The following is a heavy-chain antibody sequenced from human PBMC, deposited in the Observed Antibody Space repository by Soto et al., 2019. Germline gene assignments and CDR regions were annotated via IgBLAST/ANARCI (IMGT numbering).Heavy chain of an antibody. V-gene: IGHV1-46*01. CDR1: GYTFTTYD. CDR3: ENVLSQRVTRDFDS. CDR2: ITPGGGIT. D-gene: IGHD3-10*02. J-gene: IGHJ4*02. Sequence: QVQLVQSGAEVKKPGASVRVSCKASGYTFTTYDIHWVRQAPGLGLERMGIITPGGGITSYAQKFKGRITMTRDTSTSTIYMELCSLRSEDTAMYYCENVLSQRVTRDFDSCGQGTLVTVSS.